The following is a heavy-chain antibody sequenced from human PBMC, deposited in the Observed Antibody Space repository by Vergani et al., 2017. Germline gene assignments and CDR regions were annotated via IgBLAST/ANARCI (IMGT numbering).Heavy chain of an antibody. V-gene: IGHV3-23*01. CDR2: ISGSGGST. CDR3: AKANPRNSGYDYLYYYHAMDL. Sequence: EVQLLESGGDLVQPGGSLRLSCAASGFTFNHYAMNWVRQAPGKGLEWVSGISGSGGSTYYAGAVKGRFTISRDSSKNTLYLQMNSLSAGETAVYYCAKANPRNSGYDYLYYYHAMDLWGQGTTVTVSS. D-gene: IGHD5-12*01. J-gene: IGHJ6*02. CDR1: GFTFNHYA.